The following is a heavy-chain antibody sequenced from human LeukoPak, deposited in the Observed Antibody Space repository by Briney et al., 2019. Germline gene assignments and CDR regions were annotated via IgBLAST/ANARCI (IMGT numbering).Heavy chain of an antibody. CDR1: GFTFSDYY. D-gene: IGHD2-2*01. CDR2: ISSSGSTI. Sequence: PGGSLRLSCAASGFTFSDYYMSWIRQAPGKGLEWVSYISSSGSTIKYADSVKGRFTISRGNAKNSLYLQMNSLRAEDTAVYYCARGYCSSTSCYDAFDIWGQGTMVTVSS. V-gene: IGHV3-11*04. CDR3: ARGYCSSTSCYDAFDI. J-gene: IGHJ3*02.